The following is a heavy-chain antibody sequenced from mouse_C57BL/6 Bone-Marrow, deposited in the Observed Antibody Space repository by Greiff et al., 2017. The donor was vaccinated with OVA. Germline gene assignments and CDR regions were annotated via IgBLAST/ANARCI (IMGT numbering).Heavy chain of an antibody. Sequence: EVQLQQSGPGLVKPSQSLSLTCSVTGYSITSCYYWYWIRQFPGNKLEWMGYISYDGSNNYNPSLKNRISITRDTSKNQFFLKLNSVTTEDTATYYCAITTVVATAYWGQGTSVTVSS. CDR2: ISYDGSN. J-gene: IGHJ4*01. CDR3: AITTVVATAY. CDR1: GYSITSCYY. D-gene: IGHD1-1*01. V-gene: IGHV3-6*01.